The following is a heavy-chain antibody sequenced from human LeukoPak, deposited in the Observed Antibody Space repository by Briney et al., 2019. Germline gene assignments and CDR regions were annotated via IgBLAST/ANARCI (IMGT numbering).Heavy chain of an antibody. D-gene: IGHD3-10*01. Sequence: GGSLRLSCAASGFTFSSSAMSRVRQGPGKGLEWVSAISGSGGSTYYADSVKGRFTISRDNSKNTLYLQMNSLRAEDTAVYYCAIFYLGRYYYGSGVVWGQGTLVTAPS. J-gene: IGHJ4*02. CDR1: GFTFSSSA. V-gene: IGHV3-23*01. CDR3: AIFYLGRYYYGSGVV. CDR2: ISGSGGST.